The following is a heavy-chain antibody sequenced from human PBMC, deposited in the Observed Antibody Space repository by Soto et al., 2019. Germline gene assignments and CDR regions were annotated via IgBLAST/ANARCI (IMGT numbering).Heavy chain of an antibody. CDR3: AKRRGAGGHFDY. J-gene: IGHJ4*02. V-gene: IGHV3-23*01. CDR2: VSIGGST. D-gene: IGHD2-15*01. CDR1: GYTFTSYY. Sequence: SCKASGYTFTSYYMHWVRQGPGKGLEWVAVVSIGGSTHYADSVRGRFTISRDNSKNTLSLQMNSLTAEDTAVYFCAKRRGAGGHFDYWGQGALVTVSS.